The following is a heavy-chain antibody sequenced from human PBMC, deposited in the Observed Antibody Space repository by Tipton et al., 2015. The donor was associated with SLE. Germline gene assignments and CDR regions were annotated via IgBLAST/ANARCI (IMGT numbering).Heavy chain of an antibody. Sequence: TLSLTCTVSGGSISSGAYYWSWIRQPAGKGLEWIGYIYYSGSTNYNPSLKSRVTISVDTSKNQFSLKLTSVTAADTAVYYCARRSWSFYYWGQGTLVTVSS. V-gene: IGHV4-61*10. CDR1: GGSISSGAYY. CDR3: ARRSWSFYY. CDR2: IYYSGST. D-gene: IGHD6-13*01. J-gene: IGHJ4*02.